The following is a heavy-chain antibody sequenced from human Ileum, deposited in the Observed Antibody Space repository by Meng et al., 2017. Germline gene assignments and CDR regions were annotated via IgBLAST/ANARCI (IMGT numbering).Heavy chain of an antibody. D-gene: IGHD5-24*01. CDR2: IIPFSGAA. Sequence: SSVKVSFKASGDTFNSYSINWVRQAPGEGLESMGDIIPFSGAAHYAERFQGRVTITADKSTSTIYMDLRSLRPDDTAVYYCARGRGDGYHPVDYYDYGLDVWGQGTTVTVSS. J-gene: IGHJ6*02. V-gene: IGHV1-69*06. CDR1: GDTFNSYS. CDR3: ARGRGDGYHPVDYYDYGLDV.